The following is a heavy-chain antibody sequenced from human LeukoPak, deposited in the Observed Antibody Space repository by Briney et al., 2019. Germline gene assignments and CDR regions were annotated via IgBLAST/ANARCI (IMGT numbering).Heavy chain of an antibody. CDR3: ARDRGLRGGRHFDP. V-gene: IGHV1-18*01. CDR2: VDPEDGET. CDR1: GYTFTSYG. D-gene: IGHD3-10*01. Sequence: ASVKVSCKASGYTFTSYGSTWVQQAPGKGLEWMGRVDPEDGETIYAEKFQGRVTMTTDTSTSTAYMELRSLRSDDTAVYYCARDRGLRGGRHFDPWGQGTLVTVSS. J-gene: IGHJ5*02.